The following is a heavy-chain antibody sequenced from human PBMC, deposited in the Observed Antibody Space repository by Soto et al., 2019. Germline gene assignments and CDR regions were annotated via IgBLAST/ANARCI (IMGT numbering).Heavy chain of an antibody. J-gene: IGHJ4*02. V-gene: IGHV3-33*01. D-gene: IGHD5-18*01. CDR2: IWYDGSNK. Sequence: VAVIWYDGSNKYYADSVKGRFTISRDNSKNTLYLQMNSLRAEDTAVYYCARENSYGSPHFDYWGQGTLVTVSS. CDR3: ARENSYGSPHFDY.